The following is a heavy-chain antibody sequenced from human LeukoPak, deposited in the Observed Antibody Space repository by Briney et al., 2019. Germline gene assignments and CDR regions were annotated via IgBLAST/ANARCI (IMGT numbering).Heavy chain of an antibody. CDR3: ARAADYDFWSGYYTGFDY. V-gene: IGHV4-39*07. Sequence: SETLSLTYTVSGGSISSSSYYWGWIRQPPGKGLEWVGSIYYSGSTYYNPSLKSRVTISVDTSKNQFSLKLSSVTAADTAVYYCARAADYDFWSGYYTGFDYWGQGTLVTVSS. CDR1: GGSISSSSYY. D-gene: IGHD3-3*01. J-gene: IGHJ4*02. CDR2: IYYSGST.